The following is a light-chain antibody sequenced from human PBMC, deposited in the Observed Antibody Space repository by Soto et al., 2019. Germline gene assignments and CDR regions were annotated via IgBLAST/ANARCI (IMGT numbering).Light chain of an antibody. V-gene: IGKV3-15*01. J-gene: IGKJ4*01. CDR2: RTS. CDR1: QSISSN. Sequence: TQSPATLSVSPGERATLSCRASQSISSNLAWYQQKPGQAPRLLMFRTSSRATGFPARFSGSGSGTEFNLTISSLQSEDFGVYYCQQYNNWPRATFGGGTKVEIK. CDR3: QQYNNWPRAT.